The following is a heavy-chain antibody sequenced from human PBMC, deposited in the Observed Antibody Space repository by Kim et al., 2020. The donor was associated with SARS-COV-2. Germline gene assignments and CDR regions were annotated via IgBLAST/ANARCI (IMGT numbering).Heavy chain of an antibody. CDR1: GYTLTELS. Sequence: ASVKVSCKVSGYTLTELSMHWVRQAPGKGLEWMGGFDPEDGETIYAQKFQGRVTMTEDTSTDTAYMELSSLRSEDTAVYYCATDLRIAAAGTHDAFDIWGQGTMVTVSS. J-gene: IGHJ3*02. CDR3: ATDLRIAAAGTHDAFDI. CDR2: FDPEDGET. V-gene: IGHV1-24*01. D-gene: IGHD6-13*01.